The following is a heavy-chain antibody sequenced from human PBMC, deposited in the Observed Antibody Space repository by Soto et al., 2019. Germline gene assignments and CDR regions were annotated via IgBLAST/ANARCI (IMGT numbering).Heavy chain of an antibody. Sequence: QPGGSLRLSCAASGFTFSSYGMHWVRQAPGKGLEWVAVIWYDGSNKYYADSVKGRFTISRDNSKNTLYLQMNSLRAEDTAVYYCARDRHYYDSSGYSPHYCGQGTLVTVSS. D-gene: IGHD3-22*01. CDR1: GFTFSSYG. V-gene: IGHV3-33*01. CDR3: ARDRHYYDSSGYSPHY. CDR2: IWYDGSNK. J-gene: IGHJ4*02.